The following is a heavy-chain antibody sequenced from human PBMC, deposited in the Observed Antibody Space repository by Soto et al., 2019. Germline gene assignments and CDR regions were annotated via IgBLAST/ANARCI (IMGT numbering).Heavy chain of an antibody. CDR3: AYFPTPYTSSWYYYDGMDV. J-gene: IGHJ6*02. CDR1: GGSISSGDYY. Sequence: SETLSLTCTVSGGSISSGDYYWSWIRQPPGKGLEWIGNIYYSGSTSYNPSLKSRVTISVDTSKNQFSLKLSSVTASGTAVYYCAYFPTPYTSSWYYYDGMDVWGQGTTVTVSS. D-gene: IGHD6-13*01. CDR2: IYYSGST. V-gene: IGHV4-30-4*08.